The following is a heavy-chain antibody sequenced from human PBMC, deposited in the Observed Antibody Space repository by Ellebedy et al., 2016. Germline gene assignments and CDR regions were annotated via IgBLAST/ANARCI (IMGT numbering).Heavy chain of an antibody. Sequence: GSLRLSCTVSGGSISSSSYYWGWIRQPPGKGLEWIGSIYYSGSTYCNPSLKSRVTISVDTSKNQFSLKLSSVTAADTAVYYCARVGFEYSSSSRNNWFDPWGQGTLVTVSS. CDR3: ARVGFEYSSSSRNNWFDP. CDR2: IYYSGST. V-gene: IGHV4-39*01. D-gene: IGHD6-6*01. CDR1: GGSISSSSYY. J-gene: IGHJ5*02.